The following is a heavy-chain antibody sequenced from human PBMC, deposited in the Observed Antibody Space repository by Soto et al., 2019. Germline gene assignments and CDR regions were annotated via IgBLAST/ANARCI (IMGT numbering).Heavy chain of an antibody. CDR3: ARYRREAVAGYTLDN. CDR2: VYNSGST. V-gene: IGHV4-59*01. Sequence: SETLSLTCTVSGGSISSNYWTWIRQPPGKGLEWIGYVYNSGSTNYSPSLKSRVTISEDTSKSQFSLKVNSMTAADTAVYYCARYRREAVAGYTLDNWGQGILVTVSS. J-gene: IGHJ4*02. CDR1: GGSISSNY. D-gene: IGHD6-13*01.